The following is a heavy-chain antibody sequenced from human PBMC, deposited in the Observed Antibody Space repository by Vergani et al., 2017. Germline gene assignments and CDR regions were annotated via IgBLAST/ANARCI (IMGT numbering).Heavy chain of an antibody. CDR1: GGSISSGSYY. CDR3: ARAVVGAATGGYYYYYYMDV. CDR2: IYTSGST. D-gene: IGHD2-15*01. Sequence: QVQLQESGPGLVKPSQTLSLTCTVSGGSISSGSYYWSWIRQPAGKGLEWIGRIYTSGSTNYNPSLKSRVTISVHTSKNQYSLKLSPVTAADTAVYYCARAVVGAATGGYYYYYYMDVWGKGTTVTVSS. J-gene: IGHJ6*03. V-gene: IGHV4-61*02.